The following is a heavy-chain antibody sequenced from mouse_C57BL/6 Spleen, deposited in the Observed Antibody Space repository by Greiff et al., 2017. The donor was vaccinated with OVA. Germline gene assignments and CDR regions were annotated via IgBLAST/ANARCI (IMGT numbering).Heavy chain of an antibody. CDR2: IWTCGGT. Sequence: QVQLKESGPGLVAPSQSLSITCTVSGFSLTSYAISWVRQPPGKGLEWLGVIWTCGGTNYNSALKSRLSISNDNSKSQVFLKMNSLQTDDTARYYCARRDGYSRGSYAMDYWGQGTSVTVSS. CDR3: ARRDGYSRGSYAMDY. D-gene: IGHD2-3*01. CDR1: GFSLTSYA. V-gene: IGHV2-9-1*01. J-gene: IGHJ4*01.